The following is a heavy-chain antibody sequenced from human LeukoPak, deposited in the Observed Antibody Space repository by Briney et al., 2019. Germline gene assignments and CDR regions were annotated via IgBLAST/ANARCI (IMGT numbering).Heavy chain of an antibody. CDR2: ISRNGGST. V-gene: IGHV3-23*01. Sequence: PGGPLRLSCAASGFTHNRYAIHWVRQAPGKGLEWVSGISRNGGSTFYADSVKRRFTISRDNSKNTLYLQMNSLRAEDTAVYYCAKGDGGTLYFDYWGQGTLVTVSS. J-gene: IGHJ4*02. CDR3: AKGDGGTLYFDY. CDR1: GFTHNRYA. D-gene: IGHD2-15*01.